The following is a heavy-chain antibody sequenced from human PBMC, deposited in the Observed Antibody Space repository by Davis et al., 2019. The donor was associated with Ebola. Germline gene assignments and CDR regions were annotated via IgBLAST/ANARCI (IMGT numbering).Heavy chain of an antibody. CDR2: IYSGGST. D-gene: IGHD3/OR15-3a*01. Sequence: GESLKISCTASGFTFGDYAMSWVRQAPGKGLEWVSVIYSGGSTYYAGSVKGRFTISRDNSKNTLFLQMNSLRGEDTALYYCARGTGLDYGLDVWGQGTTVTVSS. J-gene: IGHJ6*02. V-gene: IGHV3-66*01. CDR3: ARGTGLDYGLDV. CDR1: GFTFGDYA.